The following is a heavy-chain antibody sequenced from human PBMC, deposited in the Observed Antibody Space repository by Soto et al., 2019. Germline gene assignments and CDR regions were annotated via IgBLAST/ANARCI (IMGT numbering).Heavy chain of an antibody. V-gene: IGHV1-18*01. Sequence: QVQLVQSGAEVKEPGASVKVSCKPSGYTCTNFGVNWVRQAPGQGLEWMGWISAYSGDTRYAQNFQGRVTMTTDTSTSTAYMELRSLTFDDTAVYYCARGERYSSSSDLTYWGQGTLVTVST. CDR2: ISAYSGDT. CDR3: ARGERYSSSSDLTY. CDR1: GYTCTNFG. J-gene: IGHJ4*02. D-gene: IGHD6-6*01.